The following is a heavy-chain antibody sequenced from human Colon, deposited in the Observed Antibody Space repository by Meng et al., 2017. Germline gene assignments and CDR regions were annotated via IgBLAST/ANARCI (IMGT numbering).Heavy chain of an antibody. CDR1: GFTFSDYW. Sequence: GESLKISCAASGFTFSDYWMHWVRQAPGKGLVWVSRINSDGSRTVYADSVQGRFTISRDNAKNTLYLLMNSLRVEDTAVYYCALERGEKMFAFWGQGTLVTVSS. CDR3: ALERGEKMFAF. J-gene: IGHJ4*02. D-gene: IGHD1-1*01. CDR2: INSDGSRT. V-gene: IGHV3-74*01.